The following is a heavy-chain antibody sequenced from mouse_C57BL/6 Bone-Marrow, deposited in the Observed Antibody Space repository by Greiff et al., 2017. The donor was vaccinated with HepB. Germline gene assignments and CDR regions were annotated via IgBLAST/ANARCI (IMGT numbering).Heavy chain of an antibody. CDR2: ISSGGSYT. CDR1: GFTFSSYG. Sequence: EVKLVESGGDLVKPGGSLKLSCAASGFTFSSYGMSWVRQTPDKRLEWVATISSGGSYTYYPDSVKGRFTISRDNAKNTLYLQMSSLKSEDTAMYYCARLIYYGNYGAYWGQGTLVTVSA. CDR3: ARLIYYGNYGAY. D-gene: IGHD2-1*01. J-gene: IGHJ3*01. V-gene: IGHV5-6*01.